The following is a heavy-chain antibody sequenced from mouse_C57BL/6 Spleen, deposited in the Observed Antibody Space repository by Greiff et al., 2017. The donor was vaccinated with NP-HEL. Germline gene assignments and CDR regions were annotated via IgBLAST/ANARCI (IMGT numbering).Heavy chain of an antibody. CDR2: IDPETGGT. D-gene: IGHD3-3*01. Sequence: VQLQQSGAELVRPGASVTLSCKASGYTFTDYEMHWVKQTPVHGLEWIGAIDPETGGTAYNQKFKGKAILTADKSSSTAYMELRSLTSEDSAVYYCTRNSGWWFAYWGQGTLVTVSA. J-gene: IGHJ3*01. V-gene: IGHV1-15*01. CDR1: GYTFTDYE. CDR3: TRNSGWWFAY.